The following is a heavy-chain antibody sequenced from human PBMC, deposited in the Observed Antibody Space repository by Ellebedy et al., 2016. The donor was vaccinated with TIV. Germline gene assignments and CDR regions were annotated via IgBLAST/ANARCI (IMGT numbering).Heavy chain of an antibody. J-gene: IGHJ2*01. CDR2: INHSGST. CDR3: ARVFPYYDNSPRKFDL. Sequence: SETLSLXXAVYVGSFSDYYWTWIRQLPGKWLEWIGEINHSGSTNYNPSLKSRITMSVDTSKKQFSLTLNSVTAADTAIYYCARVFPYYDNSPRKFDLWGRGTLVTVSS. CDR1: VGSFSDYY. D-gene: IGHD3-22*01. V-gene: IGHV4-34*10.